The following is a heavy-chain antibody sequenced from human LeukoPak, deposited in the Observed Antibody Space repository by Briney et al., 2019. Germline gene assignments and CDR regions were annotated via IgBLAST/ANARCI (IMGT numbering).Heavy chain of an antibody. V-gene: IGHV1-2*02. CDR2: INPNSGGT. D-gene: IGHD2-2*01. CDR3: ARGYIVVVPAAFYYYYGMDV. CDR1: GYTFTGYY. Sequence: ASVKVSCKASGYTFTGYYMHWVRQAPGQGLEWMGWINPNSGGTNYAQKFQSRVTMTRDTSISTAYMELSRLRSDDTAVYYCARGYIVVVPAAFYYYYGMDVWGQGTTVTVSS. J-gene: IGHJ6*02.